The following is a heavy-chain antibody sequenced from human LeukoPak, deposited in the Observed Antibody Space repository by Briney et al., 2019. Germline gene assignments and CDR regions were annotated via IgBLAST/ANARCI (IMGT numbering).Heavy chain of an antibody. J-gene: IGHJ6*03. CDR2: IGSSGATI. Sequence: PGGSLRLSCAASGFTFSDYYMTWIRQAPGKGLEWVSSIGSSGATIYYTDSVKGRFTISRDNAKNSLYLQMNSLRAEDTAVYYCARVYYDSSGYYGGYYYYYMDVWGKGTTVTISS. CDR1: GFTFSDYY. D-gene: IGHD3-22*01. V-gene: IGHV3-11*04. CDR3: ARVYYDSSGYYGGYYYYYMDV.